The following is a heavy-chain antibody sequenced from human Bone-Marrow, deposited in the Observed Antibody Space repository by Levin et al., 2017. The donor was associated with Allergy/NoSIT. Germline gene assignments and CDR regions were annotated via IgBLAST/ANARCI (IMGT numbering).Heavy chain of an antibody. CDR3: TRDLTVTTSDPPKGENYYYYYMDV. D-gene: IGHD4-17*01. J-gene: IGHJ6*03. Sequence: PSETLSLTCAVSGDSITTSNWWSWVRQPPGRGLEWIGEIYQTGRTNYNPSLQSRVTISVDKSSNQFSLRLSSVTAAATAVYYCTRDLTVTTSDPPKGENYYYYYMDVWGKGTTVTVSS. CDR2: IYQTGRT. V-gene: IGHV4-4*02. CDR1: GDSITTSNW.